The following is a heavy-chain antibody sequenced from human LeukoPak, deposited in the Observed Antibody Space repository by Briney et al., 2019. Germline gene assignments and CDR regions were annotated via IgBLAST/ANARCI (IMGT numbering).Heavy chain of an antibody. V-gene: IGHV3-48*03. J-gene: IGHJ4*02. CDR3: ARDRVMAY. Sequence: GGPLRLSCAASGFTVSSCDFNWVRQAPGKGLEWISFISSSGSTIYYADSVKGRFTISRDNAKNSLYLQMNGLTAEDTALYYCARDRVMAYWGQGTPVAVSS. CDR2: ISSSGSTI. D-gene: IGHD3-16*01. CDR1: GFTVSSCD.